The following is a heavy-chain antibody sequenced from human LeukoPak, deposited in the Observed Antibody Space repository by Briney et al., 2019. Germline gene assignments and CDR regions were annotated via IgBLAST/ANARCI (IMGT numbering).Heavy chain of an antibody. CDR2: IYPGDSDT. D-gene: IGHD4-23*01. V-gene: IGHV5-51*01. CDR3: ARGARKGDDYGGFFDY. J-gene: IGHJ4*02. CDR1: GYSFTSYW. Sequence: GESLKISCKGSGYSFTSYWIGWVRQMPGKGLEWMGIIYPGDSDTRYSPSFQGQVTISADKSINTAYLQWSSLKASDTAMYYCARGARKGDDYGGFFDYWGQGTLVTVSS.